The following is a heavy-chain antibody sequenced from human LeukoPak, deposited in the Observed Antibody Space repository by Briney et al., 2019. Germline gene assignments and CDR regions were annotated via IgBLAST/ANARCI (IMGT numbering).Heavy chain of an antibody. J-gene: IGHJ4*02. D-gene: IGHD5-24*01. CDR2: ISYDGSST. CDR1: GFTFRNHP. CDR3: ARDGGDGYDFDY. V-gene: IGHV3-30-3*01. Sequence: GRSLRLSCVASGFTFRNHPMHWVRQAPGKGLEWVAVISYDGSSTYYADSVKGRFTISRDNSKNTLYLQMNSLRAEDTAFYYCARDGGDGYDFDYWGQGTLVTVSS.